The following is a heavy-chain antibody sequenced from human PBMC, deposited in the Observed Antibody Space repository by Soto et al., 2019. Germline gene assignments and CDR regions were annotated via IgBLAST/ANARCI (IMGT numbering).Heavy chain of an antibody. V-gene: IGHV4-34*01. CDR3: ARGTLGGSFDY. D-gene: IGHD2-15*01. Sequence: LSLTCAVYGGSFSGYYWSWIRQPPGKGLEWIGEINHSGSTNYNPSLKSRVTISVDTSKNQFSLKLSSVTAADTAVYYCARGTLGGSFDYWGQGTLVTVSS. CDR1: GGSFSGYY. J-gene: IGHJ4*02. CDR2: INHSGST.